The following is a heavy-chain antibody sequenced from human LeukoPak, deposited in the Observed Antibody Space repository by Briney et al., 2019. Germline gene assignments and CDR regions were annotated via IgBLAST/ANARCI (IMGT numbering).Heavy chain of an antibody. CDR1: GGCISSYY. CDR3: TRGSIAYYYMDV. D-gene: IGHD3-22*01. J-gene: IGHJ6*03. CDR2: IYYSGST. V-gene: IGHV4-59*01. Sequence: PSETLSLTCTVSGGCISSYYWSWIRQPTGKGLEWIGNIYYSGSTNYNPSLKSRVTISVDTSKNQFSLKLSSVTAADTAVYYCTRGSIAYYYMDVWGKGTTVTISS.